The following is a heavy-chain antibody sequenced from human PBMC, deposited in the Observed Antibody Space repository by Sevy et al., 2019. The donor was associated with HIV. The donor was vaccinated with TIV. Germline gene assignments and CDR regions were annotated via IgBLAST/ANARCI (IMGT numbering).Heavy chain of an antibody. D-gene: IGHD3-10*01. CDR3: ARGIRVEDYYGSGSYSHFDY. J-gene: IGHJ4*02. CDR1: GGSISSYY. Sequence: LLQLSGTLSLTCTVSGGSISSYYWSWIRQPPGKGLEWIGYIYYSGSTNYNPSLKSRVTISVDTSKNQFSLKLSSVTAADTAVYYCARGIRVEDYYGSGSYSHFDYWGQGTLVTVSS. CDR2: IYYSGST. V-gene: IGHV4-59*01.